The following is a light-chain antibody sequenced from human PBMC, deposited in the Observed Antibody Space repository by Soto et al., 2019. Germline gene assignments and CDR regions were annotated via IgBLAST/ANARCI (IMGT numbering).Light chain of an antibody. Sequence: AIEMTQYTPSLSSSDGGIFRITCRASQGIRNDLGWYQQKLGKAPKLLIYDASSLESGVPSRFSGSGSGTEFTLTISSLQPDDFATYYCQQYNSYSWTVGQGTKV. V-gene: IGKV1-13*02. CDR2: DAS. CDR1: QGIRND. CDR3: QQYNSYSWT. J-gene: IGKJ1*01.